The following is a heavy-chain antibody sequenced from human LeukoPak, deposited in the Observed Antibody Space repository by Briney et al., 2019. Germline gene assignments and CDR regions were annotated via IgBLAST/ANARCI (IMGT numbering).Heavy chain of an antibody. CDR1: GFTFSGSA. V-gene: IGHV3-73*01. CDR2: IRSKANSYAT. CDR3: TSYCSSTSCSRY. D-gene: IGHD2-2*01. Sequence: GGSLRLSCAASGFTFSGSAMHWVRQASGKGLEWVGRIRSKANSYATAYAASVKGRFTISRDDSKNTAYLQMNSLKTEDTAVYYCTSYCSSTSCSRYWGQGTLVTVSS. J-gene: IGHJ4*02.